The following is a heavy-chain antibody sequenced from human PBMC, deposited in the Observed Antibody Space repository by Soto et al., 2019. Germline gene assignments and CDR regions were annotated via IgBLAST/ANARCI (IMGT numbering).Heavy chain of an antibody. Sequence: GEALNISCKGSGYSFTSYWISWVRQMPGKGLEWMGRIDPSDSYTNYSPSFQGHVTISADKSISTAYLQWSSLKASDTAMYYCERRGGGYVRGTPMDVWGPGTTVTVSS. CDR3: ERRGGGYVRGTPMDV. CDR1: GYSFTSYW. V-gene: IGHV5-10-1*01. D-gene: IGHD6-13*01. CDR2: IDPSDSYT. J-gene: IGHJ6*02.